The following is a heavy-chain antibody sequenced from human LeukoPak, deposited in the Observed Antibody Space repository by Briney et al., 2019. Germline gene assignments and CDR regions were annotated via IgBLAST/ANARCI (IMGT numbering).Heavy chain of an antibody. D-gene: IGHD6-13*01. CDR3: ARHGGPAPVYYFDY. CDR1: GGSISSSSYY. CDR2: IYYSGSP. J-gene: IGHJ4*02. Sequence: PSETLSLTCTVSGGSISSSSYYWGWIRQPPGKGLEWIGSIYYSGSPFCNPSLKSPVTISLDTSKNQFSLKLRSVTAADTAVYYCARHGGPAPVYYFDYWGQGTLVTVSS. V-gene: IGHV4-39*01.